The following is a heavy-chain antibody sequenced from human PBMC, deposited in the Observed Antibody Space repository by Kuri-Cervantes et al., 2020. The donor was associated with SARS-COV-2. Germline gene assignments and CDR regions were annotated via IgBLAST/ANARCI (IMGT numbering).Heavy chain of an antibody. V-gene: IGHV4-59*01. CDR2: LYYSGST. CDR3: ATGSYYVAYDY. Sequence: ESLKISCPVSGGSISTYYWSWIRQPPGKGLEWIGYLYYSGSTNYNPSLKSRVTISLDTSKNQFSLKLSSVTAADTAVYYCATGSYYVAYDYWGRGTLVTVSS. CDR1: GGSISTYY. D-gene: IGHD1-26*01. J-gene: IGHJ4*02.